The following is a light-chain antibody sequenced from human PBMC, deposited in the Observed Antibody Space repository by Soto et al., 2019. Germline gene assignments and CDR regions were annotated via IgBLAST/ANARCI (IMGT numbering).Light chain of an antibody. CDR3: SSYTSSSTVV. Sequence: QSALTQPASVSGSPGQSITISCTGTSSDVGGYNYVSWYQHHPGKAPKLIIYEVSNRPSGVSNRFSGSKSSNTASLTISGLQADDEADYYCSSYTSSSTVVFGIGTKLTVL. CDR2: EVS. V-gene: IGLV2-14*01. J-gene: IGLJ1*01. CDR1: SSDVGGYNY.